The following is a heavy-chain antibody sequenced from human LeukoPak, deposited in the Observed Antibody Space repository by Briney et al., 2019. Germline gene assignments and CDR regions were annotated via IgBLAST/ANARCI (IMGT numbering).Heavy chain of an antibody. CDR2: ITSSSSYI. CDR3: AKCILTGYYKGYMDV. J-gene: IGHJ6*03. V-gene: IGHV3-21*04. D-gene: IGHD3-9*01. CDR1: GFTFSSYN. Sequence: GGSLRLSCAASGFTFSSYNMNWVRQAPGKGLEWVSSITSSSSYIYYADSVKGRFTISRDNSKNTLYLQMNSLRAEDTAVYYCAKCILTGYYKGYMDVWGKGTTVTISS.